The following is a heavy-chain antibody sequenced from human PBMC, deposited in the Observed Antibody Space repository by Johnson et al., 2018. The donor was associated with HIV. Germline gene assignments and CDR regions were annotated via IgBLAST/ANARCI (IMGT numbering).Heavy chain of an antibody. CDR3: AELSGFGDYDDGALDI. V-gene: IGHV3-38-3*01. CDR1: GFTVSSNE. CDR2: ISGGST. Sequence: VQLVESRGVLVQPGGSLRLSCAASGFTVSSNEMSWVRQAPGKGLEWVSSISGGSTYYADSVKGRFTISRDNSKNTLYLQMKSLRAEDTAVYYCAELSGFGDYDDGALDIWGQGTMVTVSS. D-gene: IGHD4-17*01. J-gene: IGHJ3*02.